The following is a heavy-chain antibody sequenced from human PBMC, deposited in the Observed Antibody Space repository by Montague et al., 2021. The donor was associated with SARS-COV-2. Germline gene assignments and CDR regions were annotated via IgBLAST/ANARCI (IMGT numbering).Heavy chain of an antibody. V-gene: IGHV4-61*02. Sequence: TLSLTCTVSGGSIRSDGFYWNWIRQPAGKGLEWIGRIDASGTTNYKPSLKSRVIISLDRSKNQFSLKLSSVIAADTAVYYCARSAFRYFGRPGMDVWGQGTTVTVSS. CDR1: GGSIRSDGFY. CDR2: IDASGTT. CDR3: ARSAFRYFGRPGMDV. J-gene: IGHJ6*01. D-gene: IGHD3-9*01.